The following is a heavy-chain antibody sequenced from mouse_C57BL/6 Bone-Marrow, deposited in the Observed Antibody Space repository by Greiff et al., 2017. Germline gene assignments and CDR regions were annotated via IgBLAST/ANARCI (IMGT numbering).Heavy chain of an antibody. CDR1: GYTFTSYW. D-gene: IGHD1-1*01. CDR3: TRSYNYGSSWAY. V-gene: IGHV1-5*01. CDR2: IYPGNSDT. J-gene: IGHJ3*01. Sequence: EVQLQESGTVLARPGASVKMSCKTSGYTFTSYWMHWVKQRPGQGLEWIGAIYPGNSDTSYNQKFKGKAKLTAVTSASTAYMELSRLTNEDSAVYYCTRSYNYGSSWAYWGQGTLVTVSA.